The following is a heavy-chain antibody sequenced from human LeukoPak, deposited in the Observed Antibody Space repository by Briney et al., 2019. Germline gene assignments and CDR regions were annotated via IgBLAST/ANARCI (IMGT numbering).Heavy chain of an antibody. Sequence: PGRSLRLSCAASGFTFDDYAMHWVRQAPGKGLEWVSGISWNSGSIGYADSVKGRFTISRDNAKNSLYLQMNSLRAEDMALYYCAKDRGSSSWYFDYWGQGTLVTVSS. D-gene: IGHD6-13*01. CDR2: ISWNSGSI. V-gene: IGHV3-9*03. CDR1: GFTFDDYA. J-gene: IGHJ4*02. CDR3: AKDRGSSSWYFDY.